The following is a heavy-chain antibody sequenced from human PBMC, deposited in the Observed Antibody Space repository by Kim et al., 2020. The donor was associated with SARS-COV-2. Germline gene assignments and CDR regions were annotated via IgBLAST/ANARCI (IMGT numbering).Heavy chain of an antibody. Sequence: GGSLRLSCAASGFTFSSYGMHWVRQAPGKGLEWVAVISYDGSNKYYADSVKGRFTISRDNSKNTLYLQMNSLRAEDTAVYYCAKGPARYSSSWYAGYFDYWGQGTLVTVSS. CDR1: GFTFSSYG. J-gene: IGHJ4*02. CDR3: AKGPARYSSSWYAGYFDY. V-gene: IGHV3-30*18. CDR2: ISYDGSNK. D-gene: IGHD6-13*01.